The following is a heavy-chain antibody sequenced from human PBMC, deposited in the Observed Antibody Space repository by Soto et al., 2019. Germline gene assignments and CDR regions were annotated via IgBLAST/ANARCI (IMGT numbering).Heavy chain of an antibody. Sequence: QVQLQESGPGLVKSSQTLSLTCTVSGGSISSDGNYWSWIRQHPGKGLEWIGYIYYSGSTYYNPSLKSRVTISVDTSKNQFSLKLNSVTAADTAVYYCARGPMVRGVIYYYGMDVWGQGTTVTVSS. J-gene: IGHJ6*02. CDR3: ARGPMVRGVIYYYGMDV. CDR1: GGSISSDGNY. D-gene: IGHD3-10*01. CDR2: IYYSGST. V-gene: IGHV4-31*03.